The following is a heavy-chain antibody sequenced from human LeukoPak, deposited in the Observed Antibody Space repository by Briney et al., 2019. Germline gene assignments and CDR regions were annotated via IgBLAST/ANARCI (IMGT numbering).Heavy chain of an antibody. CDR1: GYSISSGYY. Sequence: PSETLSLTCTVSGYSISSGYYWGWIRQPPGKGLEWIGSIYHSGSTYYNPSLKSRVTISVDTSKNQFSLKLSSVTAADTAVYYCARVTWFGEFVTENWFDPWGQGTLVTVSS. CDR2: IYHSGST. V-gene: IGHV4-38-2*02. CDR3: ARVTWFGEFVTENWFDP. J-gene: IGHJ5*02. D-gene: IGHD3-10*01.